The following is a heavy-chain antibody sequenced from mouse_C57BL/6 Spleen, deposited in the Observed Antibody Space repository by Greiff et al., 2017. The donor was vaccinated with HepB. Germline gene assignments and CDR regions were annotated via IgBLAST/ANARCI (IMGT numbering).Heavy chain of an antibody. CDR2: ISSGSSTI. CDR3: ARLSTAY. J-gene: IGHJ3*01. V-gene: IGHV5-17*01. CDR1: GFTFSDYG. Sequence: EVQLVESGGGLVKPGGSLKLSCAASGFTFSDYGMHWVRQAPEKGLEWVAYISSGSSTIYYADTVKGRFTISRDNAKNTLFLQMTSLRSEDTAMYYCARLSTAYWGQGTLVTVSA.